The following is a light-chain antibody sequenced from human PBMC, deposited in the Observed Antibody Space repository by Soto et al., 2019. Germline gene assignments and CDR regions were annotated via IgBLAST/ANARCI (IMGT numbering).Light chain of an antibody. CDR2: AAS. V-gene: IGKV1-39*01. CDR3: QQSYSTPPGST. J-gene: IGKJ1*01. CDR1: QSISSY. Sequence: DIQMTQSPSSPSASVGDRVTITCRASQSISSYLNWYQQKPGKAPKLLIYAASSLQSGVPSRFSGSGSGTDFTLTISSLQPEDFATYYCQQSYSTPPGSTFGQGTKVEIK.